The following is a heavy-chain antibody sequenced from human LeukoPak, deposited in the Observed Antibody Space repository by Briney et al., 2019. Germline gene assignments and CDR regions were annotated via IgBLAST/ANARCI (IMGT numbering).Heavy chain of an antibody. Sequence: GGSLRLSCAASGFTFSSYAMSWVRQAPGKGLEWGSAISGSGGSKYYADSVKGRFTISRDNSKNTLYLQMSSLRAEDTAVYYCAKVGSSKATYYYYMDVWGKGTTVTVSS. V-gene: IGHV3-23*01. CDR3: AKVGSSKATYYYYMDV. J-gene: IGHJ6*03. CDR1: GFTFSSYA. D-gene: IGHD6-6*01. CDR2: ISGSGGSK.